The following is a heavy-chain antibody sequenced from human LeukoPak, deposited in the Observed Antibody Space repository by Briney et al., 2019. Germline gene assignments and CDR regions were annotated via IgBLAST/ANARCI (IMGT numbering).Heavy chain of an antibody. CDR3: ARVGTGKWYFDL. J-gene: IGHJ2*01. CDR2: INTDGSRT. V-gene: IGHV3-74*01. Sequence: GGSLRLSCEASEFTFSTCLMHCVRQVPGKGRVWVACINTDGSRTSYADSVKGGFTISRDNAKNTLYLHVHSLRGGDASMYLCARVGTGKWYFDLWGPGTLVTVSS. D-gene: IGHD1-1*01. CDR1: EFTFSTCL.